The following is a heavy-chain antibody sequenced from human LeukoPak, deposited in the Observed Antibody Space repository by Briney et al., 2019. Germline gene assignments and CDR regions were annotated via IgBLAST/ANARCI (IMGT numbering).Heavy chain of an antibody. J-gene: IGHJ4*02. D-gene: IGHD6-13*01. CDR3: AKEFVSRSSLSLDD. Sequence: PGGSLRLSCAASGFTFNIHDMYWIRQAPGKGLERVSVITRGSSVGTYYADSVKGRFAISRDNSKNTLYLQMNSLRVEDTAIYYCAKEFVSRSSLSLDDWGQGTLATVSS. CDR2: ITRGSSVGT. V-gene: IGHV3-23*01. CDR1: GFTFNIHD.